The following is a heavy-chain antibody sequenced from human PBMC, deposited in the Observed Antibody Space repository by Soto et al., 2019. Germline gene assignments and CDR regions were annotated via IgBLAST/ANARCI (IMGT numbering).Heavy chain of an antibody. J-gene: IGHJ5*02. CDR3: AKDRTHIEWELPQVWFDP. CDR1: GFTFSSYA. Sequence: GGSLRLSCAASGFTFSSYAMSWVRQAPGKGLEWVSAISGSGGSTYYADSVEGRFTISRDNSKNTLYLQMNSLRAEDTAVYYCAKDRTHIEWELPQVWFDPWGQGTLVTVSS. D-gene: IGHD1-26*01. V-gene: IGHV3-23*01. CDR2: ISGSGGST.